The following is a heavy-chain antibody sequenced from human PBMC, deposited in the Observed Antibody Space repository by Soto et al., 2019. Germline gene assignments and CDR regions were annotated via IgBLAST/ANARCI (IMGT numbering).Heavy chain of an antibody. CDR1: GGSISSGGYY. CDR2: IYYSGST. CDR3: ARGDNWFDP. V-gene: IGHV4-31*03. J-gene: IGHJ5*02. Sequence: SETLSLTCTVSGGSISSGGYYWSWIRQHPGKVLEWIGYIYYSGSTYYNPSLKSRVTIXXXXSXNXFXLXXXSVTAADTAVYYCARGDNWFDPWGQGTLVTVSS.